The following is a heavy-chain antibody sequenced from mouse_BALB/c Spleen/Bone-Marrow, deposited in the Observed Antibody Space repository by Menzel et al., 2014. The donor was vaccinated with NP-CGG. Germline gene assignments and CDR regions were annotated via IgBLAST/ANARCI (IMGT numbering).Heavy chain of an antibody. D-gene: IGHD4-1*01. V-gene: IGHV1S56*01. CDR2: ICPGNVNT. J-gene: IGHJ2*01. Sequence: VQLVESGPELVKPGASVRISCKAAGYTFTSYYIHWVKQRPGQGLEWIGWICPGNVNTKYNEKSKGKATLTADKSSSTAYIQLSSLTSEDSAVYFCAREANWNFDYWGQGTTLTVSS. CDR3: AREANWNFDY. CDR1: GYTFTSYY.